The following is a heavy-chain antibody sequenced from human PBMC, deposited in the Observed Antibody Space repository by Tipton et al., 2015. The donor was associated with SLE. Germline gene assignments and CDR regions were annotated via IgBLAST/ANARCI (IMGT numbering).Heavy chain of an antibody. CDR1: GGSISNSSYY. J-gene: IGHJ3*02. Sequence: TLSLTCTVSGGSISNSSYYWGWVRQPPGKGLEWIGSVYYSGSTYDNPSLKSRVTMSVDMSKNQFSLRLTSVTAADTAVYYCARTLGAIAHTVYDAFDIWGQGKMVTVSS. CDR3: ARTLGAIAHTVYDAFDI. V-gene: IGHV4-39*07. D-gene: IGHD1-26*01. CDR2: VYYSGST.